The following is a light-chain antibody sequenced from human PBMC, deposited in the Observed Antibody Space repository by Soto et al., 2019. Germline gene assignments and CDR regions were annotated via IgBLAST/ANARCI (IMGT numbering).Light chain of an antibody. Sequence: QSVLTQPPSASGTPGQRVTISCSGSSSNIGNNYVNWYQQLPGTAPKLLIYSDNQRPSGVPDRFSGSKSGTSASLAISGLQSEDEADYYCAAWDDSLDAYVFGTGTKLTVL. J-gene: IGLJ1*01. CDR1: SSNIGNNY. V-gene: IGLV1-44*01. CDR3: AAWDDSLDAYV. CDR2: SDN.